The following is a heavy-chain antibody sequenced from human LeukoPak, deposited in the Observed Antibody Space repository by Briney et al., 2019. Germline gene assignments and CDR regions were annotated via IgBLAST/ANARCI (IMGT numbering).Heavy chain of an antibody. V-gene: IGHV3-23*01. D-gene: IGHD5-24*01. CDR3: ATSREGYMGNFDM. CDR1: GFTFTNHG. J-gene: IGHJ3*02. CDR2: IAIGADTT. Sequence: GGSLRLSCTASGFTFTNHGMTWVRQAPGKGLEWVSAIAIGADTTYYADSVKGRFTISRDNSKSTLYLQMNGLRVEDTGIYYCATSREGYMGNFDMWGQGTMVIVS.